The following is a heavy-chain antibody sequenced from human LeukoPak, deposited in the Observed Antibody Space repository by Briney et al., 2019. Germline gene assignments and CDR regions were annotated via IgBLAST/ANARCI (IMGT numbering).Heavy chain of an antibody. V-gene: IGHV4-34*01. CDR3: ARGRLTAGTPPVYYYYYYMDV. D-gene: IGHD6-13*01. CDR1: GGSFSGYY. CDR2: INHSGST. J-gene: IGHJ6*03. Sequence: PSETLSLTCAVYGGSFSGYYWSWIRQPPGKGLEWIGEINHSGSTHYNPSLKSRVTISVDTSKNQFSLKLSSVTAADTAVYYCARGRLTAGTPPVYYYYYYMDVWGKGTTVTVSS.